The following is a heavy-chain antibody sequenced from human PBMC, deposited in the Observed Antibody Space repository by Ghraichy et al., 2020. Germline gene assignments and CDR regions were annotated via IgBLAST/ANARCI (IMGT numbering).Heavy chain of an antibody. V-gene: IGHV4-59*01. J-gene: IGHJ4*02. Sequence: ESLNISCTVSGGSISSYYWSWIRQPPGKGLEWIGYIYYSGSTNYNPSLKSRVTISVDTSKNQFSLKLSSVTAADTAVYYCAGQEPYSYGSGPWYFDYWGQGTLVTVSS. CDR1: GGSISSYY. CDR2: IYYSGST. CDR3: AGQEPYSYGSGPWYFDY. D-gene: IGHD5-18*01.